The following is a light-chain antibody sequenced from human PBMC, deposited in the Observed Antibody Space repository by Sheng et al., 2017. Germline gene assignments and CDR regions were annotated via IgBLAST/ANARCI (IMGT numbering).Light chain of an antibody. CDR3: QQLNTHPL. J-gene: IGKJ4*01. V-gene: IGKV1-9*01. CDR2: AAS. CDR1: QDINNY. Sequence: IQLTQSPSSLSASVGDRVTITCRASQDINNYLAWYQQIPGKAPKLLIYAASTLQSGVPSRFSGSGSGTDFTLTISSLQPEDFATYYCQQLNTHPLFGGGTKWRSN.